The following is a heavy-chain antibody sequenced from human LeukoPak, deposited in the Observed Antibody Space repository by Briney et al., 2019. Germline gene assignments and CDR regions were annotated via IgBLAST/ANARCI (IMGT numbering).Heavy chain of an antibody. Sequence: GGSLRLSCAASGFTFSDYYMSWIRQAPGKGLEWVSYISSSGSTIYYADSVKGRFTISRDNAKNSLYLQMNSLRAEDTAVYYCATGNYDSSGQYYFDYWGQGTQVTVSS. CDR3: ATGNYDSSGQYYFDY. D-gene: IGHD3-22*01. J-gene: IGHJ4*02. CDR1: GFTFSDYY. CDR2: ISSSGSTI. V-gene: IGHV3-11*01.